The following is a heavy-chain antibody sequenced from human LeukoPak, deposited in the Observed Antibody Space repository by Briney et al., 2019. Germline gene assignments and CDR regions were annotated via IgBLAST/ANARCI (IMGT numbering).Heavy chain of an antibody. D-gene: IGHD3-22*01. Sequence: PGGSLRLSCAASGFTFDDYAMHWVRQAPGKGLEWVSLISWDGGSTYYADSVKGRFAISRDDSRNTLYLQMNSLRADDTAVYYCAINYYDSSAYALHYWGQGTLVTVSS. V-gene: IGHV3-43D*03. CDR3: AINYYDSSAYALHY. CDR1: GFTFDDYA. CDR2: ISWDGGST. J-gene: IGHJ4*02.